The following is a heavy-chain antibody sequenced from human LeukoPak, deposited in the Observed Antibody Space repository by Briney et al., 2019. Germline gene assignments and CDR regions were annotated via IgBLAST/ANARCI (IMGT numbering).Heavy chain of an antibody. CDR1: GYTFFSYY. D-gene: IGHD1-26*01. CDR2: IHPSGGST. V-gene: IGHV1-46*01. CDR3: ARGPETGSFDY. Sequence: ASVKVSCKASGYTFFSYYMHWVRQAPGEGLEWMGRIHPSGGSTTYAQKFQDRVTMTRDMSTSTVYMELNSLRPEDTAVYYCARGPETGSFDYWGQGTLVTVSS. J-gene: IGHJ4*02.